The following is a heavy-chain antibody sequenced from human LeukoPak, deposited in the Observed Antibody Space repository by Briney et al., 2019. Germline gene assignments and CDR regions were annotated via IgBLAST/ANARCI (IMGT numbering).Heavy chain of an antibody. V-gene: IGHV3-30-3*01. Sequence: PGRSLRLSCAASGFTFSSYAMHWVRQAPGKGLEWVAVISYDGSNKYYADSVKGRFTISRDNSKNTLYLQMNSLRAEDTAVYYCARDRDDSSGYYVDDAFDIWGQGTMVTVSS. CDR3: ARDRDDSSGYYVDDAFDI. CDR2: ISYDGSNK. J-gene: IGHJ3*02. CDR1: GFTFSSYA. D-gene: IGHD3-22*01.